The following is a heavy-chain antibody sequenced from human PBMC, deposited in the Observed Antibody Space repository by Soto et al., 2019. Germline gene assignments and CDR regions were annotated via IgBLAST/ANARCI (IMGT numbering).Heavy chain of an antibody. D-gene: IGHD1-26*01. CDR3: ARLSIVGATFDY. Sequence: SEILSLTCTVSGGSIISYYWSWIRQPPGKGLEWIGYIYYSGSTNYNPSLKSRVTISVDTSKNQFSLKLSSVTAADTAVYYCARLSIVGATFDYWGQGTLVTVSS. V-gene: IGHV4-59*08. J-gene: IGHJ4*02. CDR1: GGSIISYY. CDR2: IYYSGST.